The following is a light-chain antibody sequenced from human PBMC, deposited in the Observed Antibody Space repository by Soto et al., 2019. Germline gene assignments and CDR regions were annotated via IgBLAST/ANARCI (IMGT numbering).Light chain of an antibody. CDR3: MQALQTPRT. V-gene: IGKV2-28*01. J-gene: IGKJ2*01. CDR2: LGY. CDR1: QSLLYSNGYNY. Sequence: DIVMTQSPLSLPVTPGEPASISCRSSQSLLYSNGYNYLDWYLQKPGQSPQLLIYLGYTRASGVPDRFSGSGSGTDFTLKISRVEAEDVGVYYCMQALQTPRTFGQGTKLEIK.